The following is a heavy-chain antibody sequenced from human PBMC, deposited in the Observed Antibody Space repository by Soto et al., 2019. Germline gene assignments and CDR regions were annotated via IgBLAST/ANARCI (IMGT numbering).Heavy chain of an antibody. Sequence: QVQLVESGGGVVQPGRSLRLSCAASGFTFSSYGMHWVRQAPGKGLEWVAVISYDGSNKYYADSVKGRFTISRDKSKNTLYLQMNILRAEDTAVYYCAKEGPGYYYFDSWGQGTLVTVSS. J-gene: IGHJ4*02. CDR3: AKEGPGYYYFDS. V-gene: IGHV3-30*18. D-gene: IGHD2-15*01. CDR2: ISYDGSNK. CDR1: GFTFSSYG.